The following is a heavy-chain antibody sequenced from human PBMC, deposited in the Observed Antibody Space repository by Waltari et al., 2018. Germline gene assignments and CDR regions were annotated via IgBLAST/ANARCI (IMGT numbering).Heavy chain of an antibody. CDR1: GFTFSSYG. D-gene: IGHD6-13*01. V-gene: IGHV3-30*18. Sequence: QVQLVESGGGVVQPGRSLRLSCAASGFTFSSYGMHWVRQAPGRGLEWVAVISYDGSNKYYADSVKGRFTISRDNSKNTLYLQMNSLRAEDTAVYYCAKAAHIAAAGTYWGQGTLVTVSS. CDR3: AKAAHIAAAGTY. CDR2: ISYDGSNK. J-gene: IGHJ4*02.